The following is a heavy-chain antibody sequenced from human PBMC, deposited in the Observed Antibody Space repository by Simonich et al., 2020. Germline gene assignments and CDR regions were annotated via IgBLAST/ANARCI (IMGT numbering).Heavy chain of an antibody. V-gene: IGHV3-48*03. D-gene: IGHD4-17*01. CDR1: GFTFSSYE. J-gene: IGHJ4*02. CDR2: ISSSGSTI. CDR3: ARHYYGDYYFDY. Sequence: EVQLVESGGGLVQPGGSLRLSCAASGFTFSSYEMNWFRQAPGKGLEWVSYISSSGSTIYYADSVKGRFTISRDNAKNSLYLQMNSLRAEDTAVYYCARHYYGDYYFDYWGQGTLVTVSS.